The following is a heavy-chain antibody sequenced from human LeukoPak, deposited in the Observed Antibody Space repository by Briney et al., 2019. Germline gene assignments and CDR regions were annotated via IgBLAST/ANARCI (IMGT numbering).Heavy chain of an antibody. Sequence: SVKVSCKASGGTFSNYAISWVRQAPGQGLEWMGGIIPIFGTANYAQKFRGRVTITADKSTRTAYMELSSLRSEDTAVYYCARVTPAVAGTLDYWGQGTLVTVSS. CDR1: GGTFSNYA. J-gene: IGHJ4*02. D-gene: IGHD6-19*01. CDR2: IIPIFGTA. V-gene: IGHV1-69*06. CDR3: ARVTPAVAGTLDY.